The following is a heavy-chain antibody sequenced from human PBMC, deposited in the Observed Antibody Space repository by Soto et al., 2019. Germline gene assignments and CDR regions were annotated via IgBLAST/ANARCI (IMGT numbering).Heavy chain of an antibody. CDR2: ISAYNGNT. V-gene: IGHV1-18*01. CDR1: GYTFTSYG. J-gene: IGHJ5*02. Sequence: ASVKVSCKASGYTFTSYGISWVRQAPGQGLEWMGWISAYNGNTNYAQKLQGRVTMTTDTSTSTAYMELRSLRSDDTAVYYCARVRSLRYFVWLFPPAPYWFDPWGQGTLVTVSS. D-gene: IGHD3-9*01. CDR3: ARVRSLRYFVWLFPPAPYWFDP.